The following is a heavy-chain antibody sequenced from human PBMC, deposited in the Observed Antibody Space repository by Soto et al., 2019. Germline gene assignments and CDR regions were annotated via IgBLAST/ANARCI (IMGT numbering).Heavy chain of an antibody. Sequence: PGGSLRLSCAASGFAFSSYWMHWVRQAPGKGLVWVSRIDPYETGINYADSVKGRFTISRDNAKNTLYLQMNSLRAEDTAVYYCTRDTFGGRDSWGQGTLVTVSS. CDR1: GFAFSSYW. J-gene: IGHJ4*02. CDR2: IDPYETGI. V-gene: IGHV3-74*01. CDR3: TRDTFGGRDS. D-gene: IGHD2-15*01.